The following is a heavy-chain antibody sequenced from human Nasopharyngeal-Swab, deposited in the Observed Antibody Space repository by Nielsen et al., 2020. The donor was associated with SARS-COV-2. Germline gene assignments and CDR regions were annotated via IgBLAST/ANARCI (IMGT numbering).Heavy chain of an antibody. CDR1: GGTFSSYA. CDR3: ARSPAHSSSWYFGRYYYGMDV. V-gene: IGHV1-69*13. Sequence: SVKVSCKASGGTFSSYAISWVRQAPGQGLEWMGGIIPIFGTANYAQKFQGRVTITADESTSTAYMGLSSLRSEDTAVYYCARSPAHSSSWYFGRYYYGMDVWGQGTTVTVSS. D-gene: IGHD6-13*01. CDR2: IIPIFGTA. J-gene: IGHJ6*02.